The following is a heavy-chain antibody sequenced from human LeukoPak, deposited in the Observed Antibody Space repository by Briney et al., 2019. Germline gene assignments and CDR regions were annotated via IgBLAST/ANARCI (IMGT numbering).Heavy chain of an antibody. J-gene: IGHJ5*02. D-gene: IGHD2-2*01. CDR2: ITGRGSSK. Sequence: GGALRLSCAASGFTFSSYGMHWGRQGPGKGGEWVSTITGRGSSKYYAESVKGGFTISRENSKNPLYLQMNTLTAEDTAVYYCANPHCSSTSCYSFDPWGQGTLVTVSS. V-gene: IGHV3-23*01. CDR1: GFTFSSYG. CDR3: ANPHCSSTSCYSFDP.